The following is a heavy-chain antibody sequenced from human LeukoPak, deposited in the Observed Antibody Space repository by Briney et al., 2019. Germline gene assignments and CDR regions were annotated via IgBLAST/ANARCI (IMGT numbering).Heavy chain of an antibody. D-gene: IGHD6-13*01. CDR1: EYSFPNYC. CDR2: IYPDDSDT. J-gene: IGHJ4*02. CDR3: AIGRGGRQLGDY. Sequence: GESLKIPCKHSEYSFPNYCIGWVRQMPGKGLEWMGIIYPDDSDTRYSPSFQGQVTISADKSNSTAYLQWSSLKASDTAMYYCAIGRGGRQLGDYWGQGTLVTVSS. V-gene: IGHV5-51*01.